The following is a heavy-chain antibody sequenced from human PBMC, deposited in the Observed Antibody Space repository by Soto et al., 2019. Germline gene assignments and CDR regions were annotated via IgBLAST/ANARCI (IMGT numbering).Heavy chain of an antibody. V-gene: IGHV1-69*06. J-gene: IGHJ4*02. CDR1: GGTFSRND. Sequence: QVQLVQSGAEVKKPGSSVKVSCKASGGTFSRNDISWVRQAPGQGLEWMGGIIPISGTANYAQKFVGRLTINAEKSTITAYMELRSLRAEDTGVYCCARQFYYYGSGYYYAYWGQGTLVTISS. CDR2: IIPISGTA. CDR3: ARQFYYYGSGYYYAY. D-gene: IGHD3-22*01.